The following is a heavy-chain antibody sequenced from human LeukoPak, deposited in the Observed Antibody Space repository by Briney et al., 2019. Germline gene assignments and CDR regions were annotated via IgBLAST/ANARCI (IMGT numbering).Heavy chain of an antibody. CDR2: IYYSGST. J-gene: IGHJ6*04. D-gene: IGHD2-2*01. CDR1: GGSVSSGSYY. Sequence: XLSLTCTVSGGSVSSGSYYWSWIRPPPGKGLEWIGYIYYSGSTNYNPSLKRRVTISVDTSKNQFSLKLSSVTAADTAVYYCAREAPLLPAAAPRPGYYYGMDVWGKGTTVTVSS. V-gene: IGHV4-61*01. CDR3: AREAPLLPAAAPRPGYYYGMDV.